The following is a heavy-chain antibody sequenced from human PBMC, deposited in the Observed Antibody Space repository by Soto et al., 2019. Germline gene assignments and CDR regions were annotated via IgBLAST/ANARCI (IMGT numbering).Heavy chain of an antibody. CDR1: GFTFSNAW. Sequence: EVQLVESGGGLVKHGGSLRLSCAASGFTFSNAWMIWVRQAPGKGLEWVGRIKSKTDGGTTDYAAPVKGRCTISRDDSKNTLYLQMNSLKTEDTAVYYCTTGWASTDFDYWVQGTLVTVSS. J-gene: IGHJ4*02. D-gene: IGHD2-2*01. CDR3: TTGWASTDFDY. V-gene: IGHV3-15*01. CDR2: IKSKTDGGTT.